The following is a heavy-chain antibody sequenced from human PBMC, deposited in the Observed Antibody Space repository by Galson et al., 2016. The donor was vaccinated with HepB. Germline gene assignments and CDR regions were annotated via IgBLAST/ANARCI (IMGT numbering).Heavy chain of an antibody. Sequence: SLRLSCAASGFTVSNNYMTWVRQAPGKGLEWVSVIYSTGSTKYADSVKGRFTISRDSSKNTLYLQMNSLRAEDTAVYYCATILGYCRGGSCYRDYWGQGTLVTVSS. CDR2: IYSTGST. CDR3: ATILGYCRGGSCYRDY. CDR1: GFTVSNNY. V-gene: IGHV3-53*01. D-gene: IGHD2-15*01. J-gene: IGHJ4*02.